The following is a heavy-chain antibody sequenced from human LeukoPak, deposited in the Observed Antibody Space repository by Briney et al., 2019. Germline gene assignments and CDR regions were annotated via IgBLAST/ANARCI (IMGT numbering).Heavy chain of an antibody. Sequence: GGSLRLSCAASGFTLSDAYMTWVRQTPGKGLEWDGRITSKGDGGTTHYAAPVKGRFIISRDDSKGTLYLQLNSLRTDDTAVYYCLAQYYFDYWGRGTLVTVSS. CDR3: LAQYYFDY. D-gene: IGHD5-24*01. J-gene: IGHJ4*02. CDR1: GFTLSDAY. V-gene: IGHV3-15*01. CDR2: ITSKGDGGTT.